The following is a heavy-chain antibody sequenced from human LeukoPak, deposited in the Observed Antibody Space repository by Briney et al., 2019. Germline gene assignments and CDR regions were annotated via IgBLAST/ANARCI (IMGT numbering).Heavy chain of an antibody. Sequence: SETLSLTCAVSGYSISSSYYCGWIRQPPGKGLEWIGSIYHSGSTYYNPSLKSRVTISVDTSKNQFSLKLSSVTAADTAVYYCARLIAVAGTVDYWGQGTLVTVSS. D-gene: IGHD6-19*01. CDR1: GYSISSSYY. CDR2: IYHSGST. J-gene: IGHJ4*02. V-gene: IGHV4-38-2*01. CDR3: ARLIAVAGTVDY.